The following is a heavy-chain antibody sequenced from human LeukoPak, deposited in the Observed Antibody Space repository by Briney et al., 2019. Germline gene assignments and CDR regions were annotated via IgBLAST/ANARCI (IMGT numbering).Heavy chain of an antibody. D-gene: IGHD1-26*01. Sequence: PGGSLRLSCEASGFTFTDYYMAWIRQAPGEGLEWVACLSGSGDNRYYADSMKGRFTISRDNAKSAVYLEMHGLRPEDTALYYWARGESGFDIWGQGTMVTVSS. CDR1: GFTFTDYY. V-gene: IGHV3-11*01. CDR2: LSGSGDNR. J-gene: IGHJ3*02. CDR3: ARGESGFDI.